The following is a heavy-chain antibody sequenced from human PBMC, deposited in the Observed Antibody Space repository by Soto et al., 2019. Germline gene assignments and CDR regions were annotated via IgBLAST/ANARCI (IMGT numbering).Heavy chain of an antibody. CDR2: IKSKTDGGTT. V-gene: IGHV3-15*07. J-gene: IGHJ4*02. CDR1: GFTFSNAW. Sequence: SLRLSCAASGFTFSNAWMNWVRQALGKGLEWVGRIKSKTDGGTTDYAAPVKGRFTISRDDSKNTLYLQMNSLKTEDTAVYYCTKEWYYDILPGYVDYWGQGNLVTVSS. D-gene: IGHD3-9*01. CDR3: TKEWYYDILPGYVDY.